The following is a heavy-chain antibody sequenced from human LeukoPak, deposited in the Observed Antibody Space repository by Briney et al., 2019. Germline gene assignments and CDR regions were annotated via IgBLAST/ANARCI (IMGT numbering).Heavy chain of an antibody. J-gene: IGHJ4*02. V-gene: IGHV4-34*01. CDR3: ARGREKYGSGSSLY. D-gene: IGHD3-10*01. Sequence: NPSETLSLTCAVYVESFSDYYWNWIRQPPGKGLEWIGDINHDGSTNYNPSLKSRVTMSVDTSKNQFSLRLTSVTAADTAVYYCARGREKYGSGSSLYWGQGTLVVVST. CDR2: INHDGST. CDR1: VESFSDYY.